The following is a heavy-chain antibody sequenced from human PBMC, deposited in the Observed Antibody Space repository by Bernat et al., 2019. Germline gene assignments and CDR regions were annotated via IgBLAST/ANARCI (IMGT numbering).Heavy chain of an antibody. CDR3: TRAPITHWYFDL. Sequence: QVQLVESRGGVVQPGRSLRLSCAASGFTFNNYGMYWVRQAPGKGLEWVAVIWYDGSNQYYGDSVKGRFTISRDNSKNTLYLQMNSLRAEDTAVYYCTRAPITHWYFDLWGRGTLVTVSS. V-gene: IGHV3-33*03. CDR1: GFTFNNYG. J-gene: IGHJ2*01. CDR2: IWYDGSNQ. D-gene: IGHD1-14*01.